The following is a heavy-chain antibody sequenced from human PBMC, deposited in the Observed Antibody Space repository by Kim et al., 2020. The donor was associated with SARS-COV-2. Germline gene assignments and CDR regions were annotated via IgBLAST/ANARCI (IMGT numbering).Heavy chain of an antibody. D-gene: IGHD3-3*01. J-gene: IGHJ5*02. V-gene: IGHV3-21*01. CDR3: ARGSYDFWSGTNWFDP. Sequence: VKGRFTITRDNAKNSMYLQMNSLRAEETAVYYCARGSYDFWSGTNWFDPWGQGTLVPVSS.